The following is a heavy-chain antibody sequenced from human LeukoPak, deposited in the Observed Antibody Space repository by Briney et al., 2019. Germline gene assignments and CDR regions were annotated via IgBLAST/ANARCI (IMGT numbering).Heavy chain of an antibody. J-gene: IGHJ6*02. V-gene: IGHV3-48*01. D-gene: IGHD1/OR15-1a*01. CDR2: ISSGGSTL. CDR1: RFTFTDYS. Sequence: GGSLRLSCVASRFTFTDYSMNWVRQAPGKGLEWVSYISSGGSTLYYGDSVRGRFTISRDNAKNSLYLQMNSLRAEDTAVYYCARDDTGTSYTYYGMDAWGQGTTVTVSS. CDR3: ARDDTGTSYTYYGMDA.